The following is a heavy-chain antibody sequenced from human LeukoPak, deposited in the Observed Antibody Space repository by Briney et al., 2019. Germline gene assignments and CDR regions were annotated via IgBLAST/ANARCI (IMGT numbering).Heavy chain of an antibody. V-gene: IGHV3-21*01. CDR2: ITTISHYI. D-gene: IGHD3-10*01. J-gene: IGHJ5*02. Sequence: GGSLRLSCAASGFTLSDHHMNWVRQAPGKGLEWLSSITTISHYIYYAGAVRGRFTISRDNAKNSLYLQMNSLRGEDTAVYYCARSGGPGTYHQLRYNWFDPWGQGTQVTVSS. CDR3: ARSGGPGTYHQLRYNWFDP. CDR1: GFTLSDHH.